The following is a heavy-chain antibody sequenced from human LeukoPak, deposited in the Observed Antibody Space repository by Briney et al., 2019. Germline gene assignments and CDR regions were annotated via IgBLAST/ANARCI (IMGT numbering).Heavy chain of an antibody. CDR2: IYTSGST. CDR3: ARENIGIWQQLVRYYYYYYYMDV. V-gene: IGHV4-39*07. D-gene: IGHD6-13*01. Sequence: SETLSLTCTVSGGSISSSSYYWGWIRQPPGKGLEWIGSIYTSGSTNYNPSLKSRVTMSVDTSKNQFSLKLSSVTAADTAVYYCARENIGIWQQLVRYYYYYYYMDVWGKGTTVTISS. J-gene: IGHJ6*03. CDR1: GGSISSSSYY.